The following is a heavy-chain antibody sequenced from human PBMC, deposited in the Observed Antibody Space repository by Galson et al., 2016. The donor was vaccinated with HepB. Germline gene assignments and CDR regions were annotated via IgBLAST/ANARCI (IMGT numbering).Heavy chain of an antibody. V-gene: IGHV5-51*01. CDR2: IYPGDSDT. CDR1: GYIFSTYW. J-gene: IGHJ6*02. D-gene: IGHD6-19*01. Sequence: QSGAEVKKPGESLKISCQGSGYIFSTYWIGWVRQVPGKGLEWMGIIYPGDSDTTYSSSFQGQVTISVDKSINTAYLQWSSLKASDTAMYYCAIMGSRGWYQYYYGMDTWGQGTTVTVSS. CDR3: AIMGSRGWYQYYYGMDT.